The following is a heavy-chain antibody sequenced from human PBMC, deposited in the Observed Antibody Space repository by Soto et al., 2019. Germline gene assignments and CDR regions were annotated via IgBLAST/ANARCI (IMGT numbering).Heavy chain of an antibody. J-gene: IGHJ6*02. CDR1: GFTFSNAW. Sequence: GGSLRLSCAASGFTFSNAWMSWVRQAPGKGLEWVGRIKSKTDGGTTDYAAPVKGRFTISRDDSKNTLYLQMNSLKTEDTAVYYCTTDYYGSGSYYNGYYYYGMDVWGQGTTGTVSS. CDR3: TTDYYGSGSYYNGYYYYGMDV. CDR2: IKSKTDGGTT. V-gene: IGHV3-15*01. D-gene: IGHD3-10*01.